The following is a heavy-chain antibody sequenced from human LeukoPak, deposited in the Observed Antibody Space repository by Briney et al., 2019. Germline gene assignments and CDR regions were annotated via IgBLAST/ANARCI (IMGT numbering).Heavy chain of an antibody. Sequence: PSETLSLTCAVYGGSFSGYYWSWIRQPPGKGLEWIGEINHSGGTNYNPFLKSRVTISVDTSKNQFSLKLSSVTAADTAVYYCARGLHYYDSSGPFDYWGQGTLVTVPS. J-gene: IGHJ4*02. CDR1: GGSFSGYY. D-gene: IGHD3-22*01. V-gene: IGHV4-34*01. CDR3: ARGLHYYDSSGPFDY. CDR2: INHSGGT.